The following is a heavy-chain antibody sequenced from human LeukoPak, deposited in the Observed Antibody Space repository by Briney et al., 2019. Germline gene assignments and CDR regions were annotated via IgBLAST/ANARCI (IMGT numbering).Heavy chain of an antibody. CDR1: GFTFSSYV. J-gene: IGHJ6*02. V-gene: IGHV3-23*01. CDR2: ISDNGVTR. Sequence: GGSLRLSCAASGFTFSSYVMNWVRQAPGKGLEWVSSISDNGVTRYYADSVKGRFTISRDNSDNTVYLQMSSLRAEDTAIYYCAKAPAPYYYYYGMDVWGQGTAVTVSS. CDR3: AKAPAPYYYYYGMDV.